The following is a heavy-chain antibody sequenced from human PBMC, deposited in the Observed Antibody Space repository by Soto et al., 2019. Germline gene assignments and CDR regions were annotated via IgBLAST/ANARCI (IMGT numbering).Heavy chain of an antibody. CDR2: IYYSGST. Sequence: SETLSLTCTVSGGSISSSSYYWGWIRQPPGKGLEWIGSIYYSGSTYYNPSLKSRVTISVDTSKNQFSLKLSCVTAADTAVYYCARTRAVWFDPWGQGTLVTVSS. D-gene: IGHD6-19*01. CDR3: ARTRAVWFDP. V-gene: IGHV4-39*01. J-gene: IGHJ5*02. CDR1: GGSISSSSYY.